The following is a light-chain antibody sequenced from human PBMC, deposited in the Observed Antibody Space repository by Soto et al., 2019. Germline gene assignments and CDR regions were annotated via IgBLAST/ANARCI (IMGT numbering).Light chain of an antibody. CDR2: GAS. V-gene: IGKV3-15*01. J-gene: IGKJ1*01. CDR1: QSVRTN. Sequence: IVMTQSPATLSLSPGDRATLSCRASQSVRTNLAWYQLTPGQAPRLLIYGASTRATGVPARFSGTGSGTDFTLTISSLQSDDFATYYCQQGYNFPRAFGQGTRVEI. CDR3: QQGYNFPRA.